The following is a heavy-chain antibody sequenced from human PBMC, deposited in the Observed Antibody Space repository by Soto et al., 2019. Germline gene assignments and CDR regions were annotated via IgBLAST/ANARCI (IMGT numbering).Heavy chain of an antibody. CDR3: ARVPGEDCSSTSCSSPGWALYYYYGMDV. CDR1: GGHFRSYN. J-gene: IGHJ6*02. V-gene: IGHV1-69*02. Sequence: SVNVSCKASGGHFRSYNISWGRQAPGQGPEWIGRNNPQLVIANYTQKFQGRVSIIADKSTSTAYMELSSLRSEDTAVYYCARVPGEDCSSTSCSSPGWALYYYYGMDVWGQGTTVTVSS. D-gene: IGHD2-2*01. CDR2: NNPQLVIA.